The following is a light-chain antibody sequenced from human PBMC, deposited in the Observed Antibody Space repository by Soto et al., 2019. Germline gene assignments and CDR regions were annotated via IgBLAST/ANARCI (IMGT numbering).Light chain of an antibody. CDR2: DHN. V-gene: IGLV1-51*01. CDR3: GTWDSSLSGVV. CDR1: SSNIGNNY. J-gene: IGLJ2*01. Sequence: QSVLTQPPSVSAAPGQKVTISCSGSSSNIGNNYVSWYQQVPGTAPKLLIYDHNKRPSGIPDRFSGSKSGTSATLGITGLQTGDEADYYCGTWDSSLSGVVFGGGTKVTVL.